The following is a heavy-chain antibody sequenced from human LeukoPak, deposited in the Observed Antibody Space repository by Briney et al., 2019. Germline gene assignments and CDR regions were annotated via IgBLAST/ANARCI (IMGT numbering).Heavy chain of an antibody. D-gene: IGHD3-10*01. Sequence: AGGSLRLSCAASGFTFSGSAMHWVRQASGKGLEWVGRIRSKANSYATAYAASVKGRFTISRDDSKNTAYLQMNSLKTEDTAVYYCRASHGSGGYPDYWGQGTLVTVSS. CDR2: IRSKANSYAT. J-gene: IGHJ4*02. CDR1: GFTFSGSA. CDR3: RASHGSGGYPDY. V-gene: IGHV3-73*01.